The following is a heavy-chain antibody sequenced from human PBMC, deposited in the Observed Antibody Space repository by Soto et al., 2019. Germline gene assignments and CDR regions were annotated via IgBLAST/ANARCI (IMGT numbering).Heavy chain of an antibody. CDR1: GGSISSYY. J-gene: IGHJ4*02. D-gene: IGHD6-6*01. CDR3: ARRYGSCFDY. V-gene: IGHV4-59*08. CDR2: IYYSGST. Sequence: QVQLQESGPGLVKPSETLSLTCTVSGGSISSYYWSWIRQPPGKGLEWIGYIYYSGSTNYNPSLKSRVTISANTSKNQFSLKLSSVTAADTAVYYGARRYGSCFDYWGQGTLVTVSS.